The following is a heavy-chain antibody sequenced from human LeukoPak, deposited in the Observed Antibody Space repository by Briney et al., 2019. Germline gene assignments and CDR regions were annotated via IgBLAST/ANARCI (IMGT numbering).Heavy chain of an antibody. J-gene: IGHJ4*02. CDR3: AKAYCRCGSCD. Sequence: ASVNVSCTASGGTFSSYAISWVRQAPGQGLEWMGGIIPIFGTANYAQKFQGRVTITADESTSTAYMELSSLRSEDTAVYYCAKAYCRCGSCDWGQGTLVTVSS. V-gene: IGHV1-69*13. CDR2: IIPIFGTA. CDR1: GGTFSSYA. D-gene: IGHD2-15*01.